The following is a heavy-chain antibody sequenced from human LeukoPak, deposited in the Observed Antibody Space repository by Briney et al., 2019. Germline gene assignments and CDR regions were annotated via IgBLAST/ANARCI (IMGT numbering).Heavy chain of an antibody. Sequence: GGSLRLSCAASGFTFSSYAMSWVRQAPGKGLEWVSSINGNGGSTYYGDSVKGRFTNSRDNSKNTLDLQMNSLRAGDTAMYYCAKDIYDSSGQDAFDIWGQGTMVTVSS. V-gene: IGHV3-23*01. D-gene: IGHD3-22*01. CDR3: AKDIYDSSGQDAFDI. J-gene: IGHJ3*02. CDR1: GFTFSSYA. CDR2: INGNGGST.